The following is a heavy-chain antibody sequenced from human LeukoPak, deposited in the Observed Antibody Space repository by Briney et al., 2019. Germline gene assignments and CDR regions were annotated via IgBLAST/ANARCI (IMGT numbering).Heavy chain of an antibody. D-gene: IGHD3-22*01. J-gene: IGHJ4*02. V-gene: IGHV3-48*03. CDR2: ISSSGSTI. Sequence: GGSLRLSCAASGFTFSSYEMNWVRQAPGKGLEWVSYISSSGSTIYYADSVKGRFTISRDNAKNSLYLQMNSLRAEDTAVYYCARAHYYDSSGYPYYFDYWGQGTLVIVSS. CDR3: ARAHYYDSSGYPYYFDY. CDR1: GFTFSSYE.